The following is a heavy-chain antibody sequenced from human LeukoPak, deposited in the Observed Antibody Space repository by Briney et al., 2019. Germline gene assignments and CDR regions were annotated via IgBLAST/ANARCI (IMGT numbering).Heavy chain of an antibody. V-gene: IGHV1-69*05. CDR1: GGTFSSYA. D-gene: IGHD4-11*01. Sequence: ASVKVSCKASGGTFSSYAISWVRQAPGQGLEWMGRIIPIFGTANYAQKLQGRVTITTDESTSTAYMELSSLRSEDTAVYYCATEHIATLQTFDYWGQGTLVTVSS. J-gene: IGHJ4*02. CDR2: IIPIFGTA. CDR3: ATEHIATLQTFDY.